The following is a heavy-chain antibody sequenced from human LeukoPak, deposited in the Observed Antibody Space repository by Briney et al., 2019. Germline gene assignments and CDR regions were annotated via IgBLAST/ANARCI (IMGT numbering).Heavy chain of an antibody. CDR3: ARDREGATAVAGYYFDY. D-gene: IGHD6-19*01. CDR1: GYTFNGHY. CDR2: IHPDSGGT. Sequence: GASVKVSCRASGYTFNGHYMHWVRQAPGQGLEWMGWIHPDSGGTNYAQKFQGRVAMTRDTSISTAYMELSRLRSDDMAVYYCARDREGATAVAGYYFDYWGQGTLVTVSS. V-gene: IGHV1-2*02. J-gene: IGHJ4*02.